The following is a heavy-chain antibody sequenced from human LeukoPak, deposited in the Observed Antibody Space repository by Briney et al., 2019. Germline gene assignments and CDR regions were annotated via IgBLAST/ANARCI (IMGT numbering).Heavy chain of an antibody. Sequence: SETLSLTCTVSGGSISSYYWSWIRQPPGKGLEWIGYIYYGGSTNYNPSLKSRVTISVDTSKNQFSLKLSSMTAADTAVYYCARDRRRDPRDAFDIWGQGTMVTVSS. CDR1: GGSISSYY. CDR2: IYYGGST. J-gene: IGHJ3*02. CDR3: ARDRRRDPRDAFDI. V-gene: IGHV4-59*12.